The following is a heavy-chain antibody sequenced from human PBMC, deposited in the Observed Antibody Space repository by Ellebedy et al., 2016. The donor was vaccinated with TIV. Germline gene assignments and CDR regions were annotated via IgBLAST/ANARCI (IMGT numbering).Heavy chain of an antibody. CDR2: IIPIFGTA. Sequence: SVKVSXKASRGTFSSYAISWVRQAPGQGLEWMGGIIPIFGTANYAQKFQGRVTITADESTSTAYMELSSLRSEDTAVYYCARDKHYYDSSGYGLDWFDPWGQGTLVTVSS. D-gene: IGHD3-22*01. J-gene: IGHJ5*02. CDR1: RGTFSSYA. V-gene: IGHV1-69*13. CDR3: ARDKHYYDSSGYGLDWFDP.